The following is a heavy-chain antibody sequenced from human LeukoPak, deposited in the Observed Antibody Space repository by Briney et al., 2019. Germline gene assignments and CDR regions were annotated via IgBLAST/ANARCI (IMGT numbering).Heavy chain of an antibody. D-gene: IGHD6-13*01. CDR2: IPYDGSNK. V-gene: IGHV3-30*03. J-gene: IGHJ4*02. Sequence: GGSLRLSCAASGFTFSSYWMSWVRQAPGKGLEWVALIPYDGSNKYYADSVKGRFTVSRDNSKNTLYLQMNSLRAEDTAVYYCVRGAYSSSWLNFDYWGQGTLVTVSS. CDR3: VRGAYSSSWLNFDY. CDR1: GFTFSSYW.